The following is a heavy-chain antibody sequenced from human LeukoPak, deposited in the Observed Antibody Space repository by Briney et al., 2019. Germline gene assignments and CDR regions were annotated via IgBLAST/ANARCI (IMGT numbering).Heavy chain of an antibody. CDR2: INPNSGGT. V-gene: IGHV1-2*02. J-gene: IGHJ4*02. D-gene: IGHD3-10*02. CDR3: ARNARALFGEFFSYFDY. CDR1: GYTFTGYY. Sequence: GASVKVSCKTSGYTFTGYYMHWVRQAPGQGLEWMGWINPNSGGTNYAQKFQGRVTMTRDTSISTAYMELSRLRSEDTAVYYCARNARALFGEFFSYFDYWGQGTLVTVSS.